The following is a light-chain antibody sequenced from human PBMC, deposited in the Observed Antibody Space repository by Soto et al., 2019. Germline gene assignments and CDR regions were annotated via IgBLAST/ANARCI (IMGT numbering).Light chain of an antibody. V-gene: IGLV2-14*01. Sequence: QSALTQPASVSGSPGQSITIPCTGSSSDVCDYNYVSWYQQHPGKAPKIIISDVSHRPSGVSDRFSGSKSGNTASLIISGLQADDEADYYCSSYAGATVIFGGGTKLTVL. CDR2: DVS. J-gene: IGLJ2*01. CDR1: SSDVCDYNY. CDR3: SSYAGATVI.